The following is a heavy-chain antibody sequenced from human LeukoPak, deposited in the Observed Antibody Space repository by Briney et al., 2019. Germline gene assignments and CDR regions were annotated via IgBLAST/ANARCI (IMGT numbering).Heavy chain of an antibody. Sequence: GGSLRLSCAASGFTFSSYSMNWVRQAPGKGLEWVSHISVSSSTIYYADSVKGRLTISRDNAKDSLYLQMNNLRAEDTAVYYCARAWGSGYDLNYWGQGTLVTVSS. CDR1: GFTFSSYS. CDR3: ARAWGSGYDLNY. D-gene: IGHD5-12*01. CDR2: ISVSSSTI. J-gene: IGHJ4*02. V-gene: IGHV3-48*04.